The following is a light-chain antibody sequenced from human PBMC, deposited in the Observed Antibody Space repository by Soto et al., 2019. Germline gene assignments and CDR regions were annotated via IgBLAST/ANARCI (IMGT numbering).Light chain of an antibody. CDR2: YDD. V-gene: IGLV1-36*01. J-gene: IGLJ3*02. Sequence: QSVLTQPPSVSEAPRQRVTISCSGSSSNIGNNAVNWYQHLPGKAPKLIMYYDDLLPSGVADRFSGSKSGTSASLVISGLQYEDEDDYYCAVWDDILNGLVFGGGTQLTVL. CDR3: AVWDDILNGLV. CDR1: SSNIGNNA.